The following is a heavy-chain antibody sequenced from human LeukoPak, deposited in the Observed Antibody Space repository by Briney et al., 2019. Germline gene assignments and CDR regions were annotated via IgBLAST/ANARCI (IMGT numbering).Heavy chain of an antibody. D-gene: IGHD5-24*01. CDR3: AKDKNWATEMYYFDY. V-gene: IGHV3-30*18. CDR1: GFTFSSYG. Sequence: GGSLRLSCAASGFTFSSYGMHWVRQAPGKGLEWVAVISYDGSNKYYADSVKGRFTISRDNSKNTLYLRMNSLRAEDTAAYYCAKDKNWATEMYYFDYWGQGTLVTVSS. J-gene: IGHJ4*02. CDR2: ISYDGSNK.